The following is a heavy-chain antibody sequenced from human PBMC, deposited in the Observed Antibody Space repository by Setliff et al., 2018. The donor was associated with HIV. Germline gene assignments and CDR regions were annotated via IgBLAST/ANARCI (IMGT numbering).Heavy chain of an antibody. CDR2: INLVNVDT. Sequence: ASVKVSCKGSGYSFTRYALHWLRQAPGQRPAWMGWINLVNVDTKYSQNFQGRLTITRDTSASTAYMELSSLRSEDTAVYYCARVDSSSWYPLYYYYGMDVWGEGTMVTVSS. V-gene: IGHV1-3*01. CDR3: ARVDSSSWYPLYYYYGMDV. D-gene: IGHD6-13*01. CDR1: GYSFTRYA. J-gene: IGHJ6*04.